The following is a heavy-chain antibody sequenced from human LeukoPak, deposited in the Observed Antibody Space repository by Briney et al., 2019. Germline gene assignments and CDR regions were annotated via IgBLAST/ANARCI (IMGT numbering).Heavy chain of an antibody. Sequence: SETLSLTCTVSDGSISSSSYYWGWIRQPPGKGLEWIGNIYYNGNTYYNPSLKSRVTISVDTTKTQFSLKLSSVTAADTAVYYCARRQAGTSWRDYWGQGTPVTVSS. D-gene: IGHD6-13*01. CDR1: DGSISSSSYY. V-gene: IGHV4-39*01. CDR2: IYYNGNT. J-gene: IGHJ4*02. CDR3: ARRQAGTSWRDY.